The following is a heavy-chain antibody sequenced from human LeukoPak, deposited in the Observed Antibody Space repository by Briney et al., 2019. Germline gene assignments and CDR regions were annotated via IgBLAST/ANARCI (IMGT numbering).Heavy chain of an antibody. CDR2: IYYSGST. CDR3: ARTRAPGIAVAGTGY. J-gene: IGHJ4*02. D-gene: IGHD6-19*01. V-gene: IGHV4-59*08. CDR1: GGSISSYY. Sequence: ETSETLSLTCTVSGGSISSYYWSWIRQPPGKGLEWIGYIYYSGSTNYNPSLKSRVTISVDTSKNQFSLKLSSVTAADTAVYYCARTRAPGIAVAGTGYWGQGTLVTVSS.